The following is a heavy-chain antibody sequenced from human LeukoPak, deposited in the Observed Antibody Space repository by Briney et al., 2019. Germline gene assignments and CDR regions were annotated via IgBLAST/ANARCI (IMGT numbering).Heavy chain of an antibody. Sequence: VASVKVSCKASGYTFTSYGISWVRQAPGQGLEWMGWISAYNGNTNYAQKLQGRVTMTTDTSTSTAYMDLRSLRSDDTAVYYCARDLLTKEYYFDSSGNPYWGQGTLVTVSS. CDR3: ARDLLTKEYYFDSSGNPY. J-gene: IGHJ4*02. CDR2: ISAYNGNT. V-gene: IGHV1-18*01. D-gene: IGHD3-22*01. CDR1: GYTFTSYG.